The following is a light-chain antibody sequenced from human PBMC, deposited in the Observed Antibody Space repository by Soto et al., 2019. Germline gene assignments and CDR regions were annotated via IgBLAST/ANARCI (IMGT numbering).Light chain of an antibody. J-gene: IGLJ1*01. V-gene: IGLV2-23*01. CDR3: CSYAGSSTLYV. Sequence: QSVLTPXSSVSGSPGQSITISYPGTSIDVGIYNLVSWYQQHPDKAPQLIIYEGTQRPSGVSSRFSGSKSGNTASLTISGLQAEDEADYYCCSYAGSSTLYVFGTG. CDR1: SIDVGIYNL. CDR2: EGT.